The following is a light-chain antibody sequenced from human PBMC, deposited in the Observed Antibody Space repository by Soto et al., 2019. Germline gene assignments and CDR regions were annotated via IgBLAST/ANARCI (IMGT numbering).Light chain of an antibody. Sequence: EFVLTHSPXTXXXXXXXXXXXSXXASQSFRGLLAWYQQKPGQAPRLLIYDAYNGATGIPPRFSGSGSGTDFTLTISSLEPEDSAVYYCQQRHMWPITFGQGTRLEIK. CDR3: QQRHMWPIT. CDR1: QSFRGL. J-gene: IGKJ5*01. V-gene: IGKV3-11*01. CDR2: DAY.